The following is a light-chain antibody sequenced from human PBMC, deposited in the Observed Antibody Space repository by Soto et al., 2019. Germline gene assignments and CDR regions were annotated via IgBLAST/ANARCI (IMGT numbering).Light chain of an antibody. V-gene: IGKV1-39*01. CDR3: QQSYTTPLFT. Sequence: DIQMTQSPSSLSASVRDRVTITCRASQSISTNLNWYQVKPGKAPKLLIYAASSLESGVPSRFSGSGSGTDFTLTISSLQPEDFATYYCQQSYTTPLFTFGPGTKVDIK. CDR1: QSISTN. CDR2: AAS. J-gene: IGKJ3*01.